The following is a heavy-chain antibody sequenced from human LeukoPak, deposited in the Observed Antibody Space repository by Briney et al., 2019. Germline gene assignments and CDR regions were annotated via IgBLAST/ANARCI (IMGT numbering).Heavy chain of an antibody. CDR2: IIPILGKP. Sequence: GCSVKVSCKASGGTFSSYTITWVRQAPGQGLEWMGRIIPILGKPNYVQKFQGRVTITADKSTSTAYMELSSLRSEDTAVYYCFGNYYGMDVWGQGTTVTVSS. V-gene: IGHV1-69*02. CDR3: FGNYYGMDV. J-gene: IGHJ6*02. CDR1: GGTFSSYT. D-gene: IGHD1-14*01.